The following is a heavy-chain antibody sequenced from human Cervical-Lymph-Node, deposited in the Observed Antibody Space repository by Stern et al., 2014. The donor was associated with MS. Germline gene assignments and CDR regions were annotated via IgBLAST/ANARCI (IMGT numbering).Heavy chain of an antibody. V-gene: IGHV1-69*01. D-gene: IGHD3-10*01. CDR3: ARRGSARRGSGWLDP. Sequence: QVQLVESGAEVTEPGSSVKVSCTASGGTSSRHAISWVRPAPGQGLEWMGGIIPVLSTTNYAQKFQGRVTITADDSTSTTFLELSGLTSNDTALYYCARRGSARRGSGWLDPWGQGTLVIVSS. J-gene: IGHJ5*02. CDR1: GGTSSRHA. CDR2: IIPVLSTT.